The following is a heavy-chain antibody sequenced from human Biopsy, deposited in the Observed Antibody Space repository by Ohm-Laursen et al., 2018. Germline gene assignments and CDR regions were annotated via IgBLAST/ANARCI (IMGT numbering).Heavy chain of an antibody. CDR2: IYNDGIT. Sequence: TLSLTCAVSGYSVTNDYYWGWIRQPPGKGLEWIGNIYNDGITYYNPSLKSRVAMSVDTSKNQFSLRLTSVTAADTAVYYCARVAGGYAYYYGMDVWGQGTTVIVSS. V-gene: IGHV4-38-2*01. CDR3: ARVAGGYAYYYGMDV. J-gene: IGHJ6*02. CDR1: GYSVTNDYY. D-gene: IGHD5-12*01.